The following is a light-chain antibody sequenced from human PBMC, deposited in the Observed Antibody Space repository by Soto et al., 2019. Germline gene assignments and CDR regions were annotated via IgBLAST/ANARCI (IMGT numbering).Light chain of an antibody. CDR2: EVR. J-gene: IGLJ2*01. Sequence: QSALTQPASVSGSPGQSITISCGGTSRDIGAYNLVSWYQQPPGKAPKLLIYEVRNRPSGISYRFSGSKSGTTASLTISSLLPDDEADYYCSAYTARSTLVFGGGTKVTVL. CDR1: SRDIGAYNL. CDR3: SAYTARSTLV. V-gene: IGLV2-14*01.